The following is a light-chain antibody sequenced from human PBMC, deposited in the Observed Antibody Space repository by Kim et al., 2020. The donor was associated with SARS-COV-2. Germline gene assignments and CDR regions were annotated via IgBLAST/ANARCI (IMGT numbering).Light chain of an antibody. CDR1: QTLSSRD. Sequence: EIVLMQSPGTLSLSPGERATLSCRASQTLSSRDLAWYQQRPGHAPRLLIYDASNRATGIPDRFSGSGSGTEFTLTIGRLEPEDFAVYYCQQYGSSPTCGQGTKVDIK. V-gene: IGKV3-20*01. J-gene: IGKJ1*01. CDR3: QQYGSSPT. CDR2: DAS.